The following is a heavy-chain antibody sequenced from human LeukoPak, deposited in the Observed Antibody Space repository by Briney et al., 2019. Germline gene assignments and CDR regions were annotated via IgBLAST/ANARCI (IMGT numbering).Heavy chain of an antibody. CDR1: GFTFSSYS. Sequence: KPGGSLRLSCAASGFTFSSYSMNWVRQPPGKGLEWVSSISSSSSYIYYADSVKGRFTISRDNAKNSLYLQMNSLRAEDMAVYYCARGWDKQWLVRDYYFDYWGQGTLVTVSS. J-gene: IGHJ4*02. CDR3: ARGWDKQWLVRDYYFDY. D-gene: IGHD6-19*01. V-gene: IGHV3-21*01. CDR2: ISSSSSYI.